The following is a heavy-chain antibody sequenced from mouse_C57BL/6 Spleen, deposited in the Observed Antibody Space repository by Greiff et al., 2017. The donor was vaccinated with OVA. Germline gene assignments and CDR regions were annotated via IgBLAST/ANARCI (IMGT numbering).Heavy chain of an antibody. V-gene: IGHV1-42*01. Sequence: EVHLVESGPELVKPGASVKISCKASGYSFTGYYMNWVKQSPEKSLEWIGEINPSTGGTTYNQKFKAKATLTVDKSSSTAYMQLKSLTSEDSAVYYCVYYYGSPYYFDYWGQGTTLTVSS. J-gene: IGHJ2*01. D-gene: IGHD1-1*01. CDR2: INPSTGGT. CDR3: VYYYGSPYYFDY. CDR1: GYSFTGYY.